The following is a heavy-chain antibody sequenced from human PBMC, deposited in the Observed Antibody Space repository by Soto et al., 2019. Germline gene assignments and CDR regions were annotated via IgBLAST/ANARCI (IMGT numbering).Heavy chain of an antibody. CDR3: SRDPGYYDYVWGSYRYTGYFQH. J-gene: IGHJ1*01. V-gene: IGHV4-30-4*08. CDR2: IYYSGST. CDR1: GGSIGSSSYY. Sequence: NPSETLSLTCTVSGGSIGSSSYYWVWIRQPPGKGLEWIGYIYYSGSTYYNPSLKSRVTISVDTSKNQFSLKLSSVTAADTAVYYCSRDPGYYDYVWGSYRYTGYFQHWGQGTLVTVSS. D-gene: IGHD3-16*02.